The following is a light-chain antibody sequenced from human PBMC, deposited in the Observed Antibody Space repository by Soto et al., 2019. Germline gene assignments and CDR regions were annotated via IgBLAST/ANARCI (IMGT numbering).Light chain of an antibody. CDR2: GAS. V-gene: IGKV3-15*01. CDR3: QPYENWPTVT. CDR1: QTVSITY. Sequence: TQSPGTLSLSPGESATISCRASQTVSITYLTWYQQKPGQAHRLLISGASTRATGIAARFSGSGSGTEFTLTISSLQSEDFAMYYCQPYENWPTVTFGQGTKVDIK. J-gene: IGKJ1*01.